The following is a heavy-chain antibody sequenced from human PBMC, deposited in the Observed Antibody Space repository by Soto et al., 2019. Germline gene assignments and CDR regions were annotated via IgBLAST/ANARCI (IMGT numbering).Heavy chain of an antibody. J-gene: IGHJ1*01. D-gene: IGHD3-10*01. Sequence: EVQLVESGGGLVQPGGSLRLSCAASGFTVSSNYMSWVRQAPGKGLEWVSVIYAGGSTYYADSVQGRFTISRENSKNTLYLQMNSLRTEDTAVYYCARDMVREVYPEYFQHWGQGTLVTVSS. V-gene: IGHV3-66*01. CDR1: GFTVSSNY. CDR3: ARDMVREVYPEYFQH. CDR2: IYAGGST.